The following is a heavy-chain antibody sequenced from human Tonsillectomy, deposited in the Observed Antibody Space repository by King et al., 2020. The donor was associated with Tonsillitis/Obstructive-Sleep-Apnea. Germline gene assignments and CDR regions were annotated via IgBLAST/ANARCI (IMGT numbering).Heavy chain of an antibody. CDR1: GFTFSNAW. CDR3: TTASQVHPLYDFWSGYSYYYYMDV. J-gene: IGHJ6*03. Sequence: VQLVESGGGLVKPGGSLRLSCAASGFTFSNAWMSWVRQAPGKGLEWVGRIKSKTDGGTTDYAAPVKGRFTISRDDSKNTLYLQMNSLKTEDTAVYYCTTASQVHPLYDFWSGYSYYYYMDVWGKGTTVTVSS. D-gene: IGHD3-3*01. CDR2: IKSKTDGGTT. V-gene: IGHV3-15*01.